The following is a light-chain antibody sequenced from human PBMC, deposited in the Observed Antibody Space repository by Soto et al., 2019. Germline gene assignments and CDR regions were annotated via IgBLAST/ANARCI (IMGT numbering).Light chain of an antibody. CDR1: QSVRRN. V-gene: IGKV3-15*01. CDR2: GAS. CDR3: HQYNIWPPLL. J-gene: IGKJ4*01. Sequence: EIMMTQSPATLSVSPGESATLSCRASQSVRRNLAWYQQKPGQAPRLLIYGASTRATGIPARFSGSGSGTEYTLTISGLQSEDFAVYYCHQYNIWPPLLFGGGSKV.